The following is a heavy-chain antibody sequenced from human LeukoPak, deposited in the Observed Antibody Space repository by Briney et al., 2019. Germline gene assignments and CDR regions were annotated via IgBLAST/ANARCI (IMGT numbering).Heavy chain of an antibody. J-gene: IGHJ3*02. CDR2: VDPSDSYT. Sequence: GESLKISCKGSGYSFTNYWISWVRQMPGKGLEYMGRVDPSDSYTRYSPSFQGHVTISADKSISTAYLQWSSLRASDTAMYYCARVHCSSTSCYVSDAFDIWGQGTMVTVSS. D-gene: IGHD2-2*01. V-gene: IGHV5-10-1*01. CDR1: GYSFTNYW. CDR3: ARVHCSSTSCYVSDAFDI.